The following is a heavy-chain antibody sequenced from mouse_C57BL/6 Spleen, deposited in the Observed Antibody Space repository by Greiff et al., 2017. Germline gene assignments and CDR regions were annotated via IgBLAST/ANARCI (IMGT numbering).Heavy chain of an antibody. Sequence: QVQLKQSGAELARPGASVKLSCKASGYTFTSYGISWVKQRTGQGLEWIGEIYPRSGNTYYNEKFKGKATLTADKSSSTAYMELRSLTSEDSAVYFCAIYDGSSWFAYWGQGTLVTVSA. J-gene: IGHJ3*01. CDR3: AIYDGSSWFAY. CDR2: IYPRSGNT. D-gene: IGHD2-3*01. V-gene: IGHV1-81*01. CDR1: GYTFTSYG.